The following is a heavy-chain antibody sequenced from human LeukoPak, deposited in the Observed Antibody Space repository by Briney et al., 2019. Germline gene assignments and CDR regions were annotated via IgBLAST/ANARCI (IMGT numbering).Heavy chain of an antibody. CDR3: AKVSGYGDYAYYYYYMDV. D-gene: IGHD4-17*01. CDR1: GFTFNSYG. J-gene: IGHJ6*03. V-gene: IGHV3-23*01. CDR2: ISGSGGST. Sequence: GGTLRLSCAASGFTFNSYGMSWVRQAPGKGLEWVSGISGSGGSTYYADSVKGRFTISRDNSKNTLYLQMNSLRAEDTAVYYCAKVSGYGDYAYYYYYMDVWGKGTTVTISS.